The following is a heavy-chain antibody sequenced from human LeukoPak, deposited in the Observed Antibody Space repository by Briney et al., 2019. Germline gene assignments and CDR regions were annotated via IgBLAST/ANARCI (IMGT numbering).Heavy chain of an antibody. J-gene: IGHJ4*02. V-gene: IGHV4-4*07. Sequence: PSETLSLTCTVSGGSISSYYWSWIRQPAGKGLEWIGRIYTSGSTNYNPSLKSRVTMSVDTSKNQFSLKLSSVTAADTAVYYCARDSHYYDSSGYFQGFDYWGQGTLVIVSS. D-gene: IGHD3-22*01. CDR3: ARDSHYYDSSGYFQGFDY. CDR2: IYTSGST. CDR1: GGSISSYY.